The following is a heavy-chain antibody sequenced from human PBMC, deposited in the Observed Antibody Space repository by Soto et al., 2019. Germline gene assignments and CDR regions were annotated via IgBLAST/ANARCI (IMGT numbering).Heavy chain of an antibody. Sequence: EVQLLESGGGLAQPGGSLRLSCAASGFTYSSNAMNWVRQAPGKGLEWVSLIIASGGTIYYADSVKGRFTISRDNSRNTLYLQMNSLRGEATAIYYCAKGYSSGRRGWCDYWGQGTLVTVSS. V-gene: IGHV3-23*01. CDR1: GFTYSSNA. J-gene: IGHJ4*02. D-gene: IGHD6-19*01. CDR3: AKGYSSGRRGWCDY. CDR2: IIASGGTI.